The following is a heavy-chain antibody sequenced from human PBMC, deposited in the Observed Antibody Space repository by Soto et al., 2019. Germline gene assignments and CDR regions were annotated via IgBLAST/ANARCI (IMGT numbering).Heavy chain of an antibody. V-gene: IGHV1-69*08. CDR1: GGPFSNDI. J-gene: IGHJ4*02. CDR3: ARDSPIGSTFSGYDAIDY. Sequence: QVQLEQSGAEVKKPGSSVRVSCKASGGPFSNDIITWVRQAPGQGLEWMGRIIPLLSTSTYAQNFQGRLTITAEMSTGTAYMDLKNLTSADTAVYYCARDSPIGSTFSGYDAIDYWGQGNRSTVSS. CDR2: IIPLLSTS. D-gene: IGHD5-12*01.